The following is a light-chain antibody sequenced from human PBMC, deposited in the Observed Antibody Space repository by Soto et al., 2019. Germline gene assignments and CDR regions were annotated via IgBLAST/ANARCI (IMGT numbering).Light chain of an antibody. CDR1: QEISNY. V-gene: IGKV1-33*01. J-gene: IGKJ2*01. Sequence: DIQMTQSPYSLSASVGERVTITCHASQEISNYLNWYQQKPGKAPKILIYDTSNLEKGAPSRFSGSRSGTYFTFTISCRQHEDIATYYCQQYNELPLTFGQGTKREIK. CDR2: DTS. CDR3: QQYNELPLT.